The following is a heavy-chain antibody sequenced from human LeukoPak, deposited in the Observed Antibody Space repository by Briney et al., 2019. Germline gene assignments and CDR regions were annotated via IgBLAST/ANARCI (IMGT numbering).Heavy chain of an antibody. Sequence: SETLSLTCAVSGGSISSYYWSWIRQPPGKGLEWVGYFYYDGRSNFNPSLTSRVTMSVDTSKNQFSLKLSSVSAADTAVYYCARGLSTVYAWGQGTMVTVSS. CDR2: FYYDGRS. J-gene: IGHJ3*01. CDR1: GGSISSYY. D-gene: IGHD2-2*01. V-gene: IGHV4-59*01. CDR3: ARGLSTVYA.